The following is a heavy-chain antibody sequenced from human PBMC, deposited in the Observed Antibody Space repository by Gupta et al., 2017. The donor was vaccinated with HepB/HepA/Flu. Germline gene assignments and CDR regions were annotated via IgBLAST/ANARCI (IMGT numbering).Heavy chain of an antibody. J-gene: IGHJ3*01. D-gene: IGHD2-21*01. CDR2: ILGSSGRT. CDR1: GFNFSIFD. V-gene: IGHV3-23*01. CDR3: TKGYWGDF. Sequence: EVQVLESGGGLVQPGGSLRLSCAASGFNFSIFDMTWVRQAPGKGLEWVSGILGSSGRTDYADSVKGRFTISRDISKSTLYLQMTSLRAEDTAIYYCTKGYWGDFWGQGTMVTVSS.